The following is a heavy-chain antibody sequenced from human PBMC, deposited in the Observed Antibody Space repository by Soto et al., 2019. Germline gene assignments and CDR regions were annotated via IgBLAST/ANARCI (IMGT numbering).Heavy chain of an antibody. J-gene: IGHJ5*02. CDR1: GYSISSGYH. Sequence: PSETLSLTGTVSGYSISSGYHWAWIRQPPGKGLEWLGSVHYSGNTYYNPSLKSRLTISVDKSKNQFSLNLSSVTAADTAVYYCARQDRVVAEGRWFDPWGQGTLVTVSS. CDR2: VHYSGNT. V-gene: IGHV4-38-2*02. D-gene: IGHD2-15*01. CDR3: ARQDRVVAEGRWFDP.